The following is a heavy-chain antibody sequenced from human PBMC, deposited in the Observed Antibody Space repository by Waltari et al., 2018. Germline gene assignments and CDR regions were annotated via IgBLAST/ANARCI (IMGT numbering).Heavy chain of an antibody. Sequence: QVQLQQWGAGLLKPSETLSLTCVVYGGSFSGYYWSWIRQPPGKGLEWIGEINHSGSTNNYQCLKSRVTISVDTSKNKFALKLSSVTAADTAVYYCARGGGARGYSYGGQWNYFDYWGQGTLVTVSS. D-gene: IGHD5-18*01. CDR3: ARGGGARGYSYGGQWNYFDY. CDR1: GGSFSGYY. V-gene: IGHV4-34*01. J-gene: IGHJ4*02. CDR2: INHSGST.